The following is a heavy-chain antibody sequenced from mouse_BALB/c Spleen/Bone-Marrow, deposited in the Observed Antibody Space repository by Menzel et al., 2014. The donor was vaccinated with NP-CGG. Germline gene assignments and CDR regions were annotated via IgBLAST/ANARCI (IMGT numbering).Heavy chain of an antibody. J-gene: IGHJ3*01. Sequence: QVQLKESGAELARPGASVKMSCKASGYTFTSYTMQWIRQRPGQGLEWIGYIVPSSDYTNYNQNFKDEATLTADKSSSTAYMQLNSLTSEDFAVYYCAREARTGAWFAYRGQGTLVTVSA. CDR3: AREARTGAWFAY. D-gene: IGHD4-1*01. V-gene: IGHV1-4*01. CDR1: GYTFTSYT. CDR2: IVPSSDYT.